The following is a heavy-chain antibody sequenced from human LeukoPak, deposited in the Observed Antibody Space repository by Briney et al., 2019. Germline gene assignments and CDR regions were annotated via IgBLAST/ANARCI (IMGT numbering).Heavy chain of an antibody. CDR2: IYYTGST. CDR3: ARHDSAGLPFDY. V-gene: IGHV4-59*08. D-gene: IGHD3-16*01. CDR1: GGSISTYY. Sequence: SETLYLTCTVSGGSISTYYWSWIRQPPGKGLEWIGYIYYTGSTNYNPSLKSRVTMSVDTSRNQFSLKLNSVTAADTAVYYCARHDSAGLPFDYWGQGTLVTVSS. J-gene: IGHJ4*02.